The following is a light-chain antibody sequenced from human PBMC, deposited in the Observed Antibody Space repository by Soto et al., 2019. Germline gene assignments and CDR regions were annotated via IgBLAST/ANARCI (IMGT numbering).Light chain of an antibody. CDR3: QQTFSAPLT. CDR2: AAS. V-gene: IGKV1-39*01. Sequence: DLQVTQAPSCLSASVGDRVTITCRASQSISNYLNWYQQKPGKAPNLLIYAASSLQSGVPLRFSGSESGTDFTLTITSLQIEDFATYYCQQTFSAPLTFGGGTKVEIK. J-gene: IGKJ4*01. CDR1: QSISNY.